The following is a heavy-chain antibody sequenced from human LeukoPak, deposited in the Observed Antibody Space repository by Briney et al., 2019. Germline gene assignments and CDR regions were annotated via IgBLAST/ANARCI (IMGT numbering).Heavy chain of an antibody. J-gene: IGHJ4*02. Sequence: GGSLRLSCAASGFTFSSYAMNWVRQAPGKGLEWVSGISGSGGSTYYADSVKGRFTISRDNSKNTLYLQMNSLRAEDTAVYYCTKSHGYTSGWYGGYWGQGTLVTVPS. V-gene: IGHV3-23*01. CDR1: GFTFSSYA. CDR3: TKSHGYTSGWYGGY. D-gene: IGHD6-19*01. CDR2: ISGSGGST.